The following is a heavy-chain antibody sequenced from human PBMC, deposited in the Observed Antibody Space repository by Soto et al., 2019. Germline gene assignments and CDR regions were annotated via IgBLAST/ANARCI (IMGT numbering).Heavy chain of an antibody. V-gene: IGHV3-9*01. Sequence: EVQLVESGGGLVQPGRSLRLSCAASGFTFDDYAMHWVRHAPGTGLEWVSGIRWNSGSIGYADSVKGRFTISRDNAKNSLYLQMNSLRAEDTAVYYCAKALDQEARRRDYYYYYRDGWGKGTTVTVSS. CDR1: GFTFDDYA. CDR2: IRWNSGSI. J-gene: IGHJ6*03. CDR3: AKALDQEARRRDYYYYYRDG.